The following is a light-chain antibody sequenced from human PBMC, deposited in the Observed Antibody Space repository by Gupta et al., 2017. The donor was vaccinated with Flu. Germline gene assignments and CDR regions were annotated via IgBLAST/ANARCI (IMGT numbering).Light chain of an antibody. CDR2: DTS. V-gene: IGKV3-11*01. CDR1: QSVGSY. Sequence: ATLCMSPGERATLSCRASQSVGSYLAWYKHKPGQAPRLLIYDTSTRAAGIPARFSGSGYGTDFTLTINSLEPEDFAFYYCQQRSTWPPRTFGQGTKVEIK. CDR3: QQRSTWPPRT. J-gene: IGKJ1*01.